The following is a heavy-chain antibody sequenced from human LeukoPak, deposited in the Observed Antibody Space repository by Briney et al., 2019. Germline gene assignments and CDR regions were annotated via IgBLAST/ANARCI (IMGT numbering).Heavy chain of an antibody. J-gene: IGHJ4*02. CDR1: GYTLTELS. CDR2: FDPEDGET. CDR3: ATGVAVAGFYYFDY. Sequence: ASVKVSCKVSGYTLTELSMHWVRQAPGKGLEWMGGFDPEDGETIHAQKFQGRVTMTEDTSTDTAYMELSSLRSEDTAVYYCATGVAVAGFYYFDYWGQGTLVTVSS. D-gene: IGHD6-19*01. V-gene: IGHV1-24*01.